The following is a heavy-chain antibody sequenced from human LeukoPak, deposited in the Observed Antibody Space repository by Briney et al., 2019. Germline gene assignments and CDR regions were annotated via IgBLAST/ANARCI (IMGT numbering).Heavy chain of an antibody. V-gene: IGHV3-30*18. D-gene: IGHD6-19*01. CDR1: GFTFSSYG. CDR3: AKDHGSGWFPDY. CDR2: ISYDGSNR. J-gene: IGHJ4*02. Sequence: GRSLRLSCVASGFTFSSYGMQWVRQAPGKELEWVALISYDGSNRNYADSVKGRFTISRDNSKNTLYLQMNSLRAEDTAVYYCAKDHGSGWFPDYWGQGTLVTVSS.